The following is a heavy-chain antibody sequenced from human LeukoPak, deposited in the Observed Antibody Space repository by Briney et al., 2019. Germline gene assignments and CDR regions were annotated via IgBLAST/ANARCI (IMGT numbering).Heavy chain of an antibody. CDR1: GFTFGNYG. CDR2: INWNGGST. Sequence: GGSLRLSCAASGFTFGNYGMSWVRQAPGKGLEWVSGINWNGGSTGYADSVEGRFTIFRDNAKNSQYLQMNSLRVEDTALYYCARAQTYGDSRLLLDYWGQGTLVTVSS. D-gene: IGHD4-17*01. J-gene: IGHJ4*02. V-gene: IGHV3-20*04. CDR3: ARAQTYGDSRLLLDY.